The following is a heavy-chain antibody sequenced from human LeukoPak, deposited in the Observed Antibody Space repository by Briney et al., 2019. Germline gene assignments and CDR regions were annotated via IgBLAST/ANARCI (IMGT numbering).Heavy chain of an antibody. V-gene: IGHV1-2*02. CDR1: GYTFTGYY. D-gene: IGHD1-7*01. CDR2: INPNSGGT. J-gene: IGHJ4*02. Sequence: GASVKVSCKASGYTFTGYYMHWVRQAPGQGLEWMGWINPNSGGTNYAQKFQGRVTMTEDTSTDTAYMELSSLRSEDTAVYYCATDQSWNYPYYFDYWGQGTLVTVSS. CDR3: ATDQSWNYPYYFDY.